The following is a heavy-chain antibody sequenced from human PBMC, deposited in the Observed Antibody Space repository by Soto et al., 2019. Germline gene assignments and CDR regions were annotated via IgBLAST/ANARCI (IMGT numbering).Heavy chain of an antibody. CDR2: IYYSGST. V-gene: IGHV4-31*03. J-gene: IGHJ6*03. Sequence: SETLSLTCTVSGGSISSGGYYWSWIRQHPGEGLEWIGYIYYSGSTYYNPSLKSRVTISVDTSKNQFSLKLSSVTAADTAVYYCARAPNHYYYYMDVWGKGTTVTVSS. CDR1: GGSISSGGYY. CDR3: ARAPNHYYYYMDV.